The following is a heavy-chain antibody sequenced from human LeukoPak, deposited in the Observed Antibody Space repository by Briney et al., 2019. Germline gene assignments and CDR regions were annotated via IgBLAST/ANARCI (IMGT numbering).Heavy chain of an antibody. V-gene: IGHV3-23*01. D-gene: IGHD2-8*01. CDR3: AKAWSGTNGGPIDY. Sequence: GGSLRLSCAASGFTFSSYAMSWVRQAPGKGLEWVSAISGSGGSTYYADSVKGRFTISRDYSKNTLYLQMNSLRAEDTAVYYCAKAWSGTNGGPIDYWGQGTLVTVSS. J-gene: IGHJ4*02. CDR1: GFTFSSYA. CDR2: ISGSGGST.